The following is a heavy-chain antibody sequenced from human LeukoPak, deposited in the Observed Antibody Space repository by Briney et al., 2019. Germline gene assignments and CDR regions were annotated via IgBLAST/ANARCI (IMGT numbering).Heavy chain of an antibody. D-gene: IGHD2-21*02. CDR1: GFTVGINY. J-gene: IGHJ4*02. CDR3: AGSLAYCGGDCRLGDY. Sequence: GGSLRLSCAASGFTVGINYMSWVRQAPGKGLEWVSVINSGGSTYYADSVKGRFTISRDNSKNTLYLQMNSLRAEDSAVYYCAGSLAYCGGDCRLGDYWGQGTLVTVSS. V-gene: IGHV3-66*01. CDR2: INSGGST.